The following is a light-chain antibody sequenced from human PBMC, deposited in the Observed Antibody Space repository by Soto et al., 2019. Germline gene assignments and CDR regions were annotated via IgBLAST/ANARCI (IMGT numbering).Light chain of an antibody. Sequence: QSVLNQPASVSGSPGQSITISCTGTSGDVGSYNLVSWYQQHPGKAPKVMIYEVSKRPSGVPNRFSGSKSGNTASLTISGLQAEDEADYYCCSYAGSSTYVFGTGTKVTVL. CDR1: SGDVGSYNL. V-gene: IGLV2-23*02. J-gene: IGLJ1*01. CDR3: CSYAGSSTYV. CDR2: EVS.